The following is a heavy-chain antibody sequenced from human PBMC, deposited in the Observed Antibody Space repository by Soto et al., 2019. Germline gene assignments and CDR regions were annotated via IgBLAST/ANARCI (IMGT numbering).Heavy chain of an antibody. Sequence: GESLKISCKGSGYSFTSYWIGWVRQMPGKGLEWMGIIYPGDSDTRYSPSFQGQVTISADKSISTAYLQWSSLKASDTAMYYCARVPLTGTSWTPAYDFDYWGQGTLVTGS. J-gene: IGHJ4*02. V-gene: IGHV5-51*01. D-gene: IGHD1-20*01. CDR2: IYPGDSDT. CDR1: GYSFTSYW. CDR3: ARVPLTGTSWTPAYDFDY.